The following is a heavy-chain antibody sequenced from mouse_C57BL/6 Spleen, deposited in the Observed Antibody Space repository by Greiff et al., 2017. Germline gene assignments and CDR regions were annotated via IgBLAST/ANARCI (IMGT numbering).Heavy chain of an antibody. CDR1: GYTFTSYG. J-gene: IGHJ2*01. D-gene: IGHD1-1*01. Sequence: QVHVKQSGAELARRGASVKLSCKASGYTFTSYGISWVKQRTGQGLEWIGEIYPRSGNPYYNEKFKGKATLTADKSSSTAYMELRSLTSEDSAVDFCAREEITTVPFDYWGQGTTLTVSS. V-gene: IGHV1-81*01. CDR3: AREEITTVPFDY. CDR2: IYPRSGNP.